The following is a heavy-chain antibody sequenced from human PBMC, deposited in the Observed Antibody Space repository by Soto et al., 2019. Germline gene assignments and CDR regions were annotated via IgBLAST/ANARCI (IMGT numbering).Heavy chain of an antibody. V-gene: IGHV3-23*01. J-gene: IGHJ3*02. CDR2: ISGSGGST. CDR1: GFTCSSYA. Sequence: EVQLLESGGGLVQPGGCLSISCAASGFTCSSYAMSWVRQAPGKGLEWVSAISGSGGSTYYADSVKGRFTISRDNSKNTLYLQMNSLRAEDTAVYYCAKGQLFDAFDIWGQATMVTVSS. CDR3: AKGQLFDAFDI. D-gene: IGHD4-4*01.